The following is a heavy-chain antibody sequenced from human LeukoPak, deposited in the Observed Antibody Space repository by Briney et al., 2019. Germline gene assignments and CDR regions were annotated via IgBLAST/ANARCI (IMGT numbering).Heavy chain of an antibody. CDR2: IKEDGSEK. Sequence: GGSLRLSCAASGFTFSDYYMSWIRQAPGKGLEWVANIKEDGSEKYYVDSVKGRFTISRDNAKNSLYLEMNSLRAEDTAVYYCARFRGYDSCDYWGQGTLVTVSS. CDR3: ARFRGYDSCDY. CDR1: GFTFSDYY. D-gene: IGHD5-12*01. V-gene: IGHV3-7*03. J-gene: IGHJ4*02.